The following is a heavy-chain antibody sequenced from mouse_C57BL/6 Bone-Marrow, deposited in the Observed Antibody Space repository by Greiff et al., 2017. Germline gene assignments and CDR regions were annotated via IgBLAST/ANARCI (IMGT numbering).Heavy chain of an antibody. CDR2: ISNGGGST. CDR1: GFTFSDYY. J-gene: IGHJ3*01. CDR3: ARQRFAY. Sequence: LKESGGGLVQPGGSLKLSCAASGFTFSDYYMYWVRQTPEKRLEWVAYISNGGGSTYYPDTVKGRFTISRDNAKNTLYLQMSRLKSEDTAMYYCARQRFAYWGQGTLVTVSA. V-gene: IGHV5-12*01.